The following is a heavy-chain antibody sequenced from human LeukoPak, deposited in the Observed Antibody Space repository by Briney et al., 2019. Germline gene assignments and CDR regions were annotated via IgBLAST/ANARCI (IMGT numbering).Heavy chain of an antibody. Sequence: SVKVSCKASGGTFSSYAISWVRQAPGQGLEWMGGIIPIFGTANYAQKFQGRVTITTDESTSTAYMELSSLRFEDTAVYYCARDSVRTIFGVVISWFDPWGQGTLVTVSS. D-gene: IGHD3-3*01. J-gene: IGHJ5*02. V-gene: IGHV1-69*05. CDR3: ARDSVRTIFGVVISWFDP. CDR2: IIPIFGTA. CDR1: GGTFSSYA.